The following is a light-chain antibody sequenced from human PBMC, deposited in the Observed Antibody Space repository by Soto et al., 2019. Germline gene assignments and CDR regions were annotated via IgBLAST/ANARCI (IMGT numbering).Light chain of an antibody. Sequence: QSALTQPRSVSGSPGQSVTISCTGTSSDVGGYNHVSWYQQHPGKAPKVMIYDVIKRPSGVPERFSGSKSGNTASLTISGLQAEDEDDYYCCSYAGTYTFVFGSGTKVTVL. CDR1: SSDVGGYNH. CDR2: DVI. CDR3: CSYAGTYTFV. V-gene: IGLV2-11*01. J-gene: IGLJ1*01.